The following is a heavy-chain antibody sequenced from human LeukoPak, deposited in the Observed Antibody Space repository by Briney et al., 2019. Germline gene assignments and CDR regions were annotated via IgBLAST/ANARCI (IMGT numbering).Heavy chain of an antibody. CDR3: ARQEVIVVPPAANWFDS. V-gene: IGHV4-59*01. J-gene: IGHJ5*01. Sequence: SETLSLTCTVSGGSISEYYWSWIRQPPGKGLEWIGYINYSGSTNYNPSLKSRVTISEETSKSQFSLILGSVTTADTAVYYCARQEVIVVPPAANWFDSWGQGTLVTVSS. D-gene: IGHD2-2*01. CDR2: INYSGST. CDR1: GGSISEYY.